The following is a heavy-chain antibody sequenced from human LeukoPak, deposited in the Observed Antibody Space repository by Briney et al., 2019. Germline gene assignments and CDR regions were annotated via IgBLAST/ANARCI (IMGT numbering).Heavy chain of an antibody. CDR2: IKSESDGGTT. Sequence: GGSLRLSCVASRFAFSQAWMSWVRQAPGKGLEWVGRIKSESDGGTTDYAAPVKGRFTISRDDSKNTPFLQMNSLQTEDTAVYYCTTSGWFDHWGQGTLVTVSS. CDR3: TTSGWFDH. D-gene: IGHD1-26*01. CDR1: RFAFSQAW. V-gene: IGHV3-15*01. J-gene: IGHJ5*02.